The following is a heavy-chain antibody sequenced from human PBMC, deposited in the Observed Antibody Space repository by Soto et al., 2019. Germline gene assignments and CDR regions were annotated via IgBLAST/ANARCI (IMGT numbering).Heavy chain of an antibody. CDR2: IYYIGST. V-gene: IGHV4-39*01. J-gene: IGHJ4*02. Sequence: SETLSLTCAVSGASINIGSYYWGWIRQPPGQGLEWIASIYYIGSTYYNPSLKSRVTIFVDASKKQFSLTLSSVTAADTAAYYCARQRNYFGAATYYSNFDCWGQGTLGTVSS. CDR3: ARQRNYFGAATYYSNFDC. D-gene: IGHD3-10*01. CDR1: GASINIGSYY.